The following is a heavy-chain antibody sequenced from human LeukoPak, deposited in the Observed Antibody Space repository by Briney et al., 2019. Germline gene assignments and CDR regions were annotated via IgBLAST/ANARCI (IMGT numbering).Heavy chain of an antibody. Sequence: ASVKVSCKASGYTFTSYGISWVRQAPGQRLEWMGWINAGNGNTKYSQKFQGRITITRDTSASTAYMELSSLRSEDTAVYYCARSGITVTTMDNWWFGDWFDPWGQGTLVTVSS. CDR2: INAGNGNT. CDR1: GYTFTSYG. J-gene: IGHJ5*02. CDR3: ARSGITVTTMDNWWFGDWFDP. D-gene: IGHD4-17*01. V-gene: IGHV1-3*01.